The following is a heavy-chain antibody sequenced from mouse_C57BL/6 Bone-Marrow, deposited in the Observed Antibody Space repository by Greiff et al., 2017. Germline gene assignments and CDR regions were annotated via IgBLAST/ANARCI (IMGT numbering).Heavy chain of an antibody. CDR3: ARPYYSNYWYCDV. Sequence: QVQLQQPGAELVKPGASVKMSCKASGYTFTSYWITWVKQRPGQGLEWIGDIYPGSGSTNYNEKFKSKATLTADTSSSTAYMRLSSLTSADAAVYYCARPYYSNYWYCDVWGTGTTVTVSS. V-gene: IGHV1-55*01. J-gene: IGHJ1*03. CDR2: IYPGSGST. D-gene: IGHD2-5*01. CDR1: GYTFTSYW.